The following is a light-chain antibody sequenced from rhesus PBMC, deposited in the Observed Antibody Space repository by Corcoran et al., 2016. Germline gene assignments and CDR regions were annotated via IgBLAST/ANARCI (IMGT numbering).Light chain of an antibody. J-gene: IGKJ2*01. CDR2: DAS. V-gene: IGKV1-38*01. Sequence: DIQLTQSPSSLSASVGDRVTITCRASQDISRYLAWYQQKPGKAPNLLIYDASNLKSGVPSRFSGSGTGTHFTLTISSLQPEDFAVYYCQQRNGYPYSFGRGTKVEIK. CDR3: QQRNGYPYS. CDR1: QDISRY.